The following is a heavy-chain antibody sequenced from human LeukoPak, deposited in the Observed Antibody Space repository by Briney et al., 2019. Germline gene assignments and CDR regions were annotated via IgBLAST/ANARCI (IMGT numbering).Heavy chain of an antibody. J-gene: IGHJ4*02. V-gene: IGHV4-4*07. CDR1: GGSISNYS. CDR2: IYSDGGS. Sequence: SETLSLTCTVSGGSISNYSWSWVRQPAGKGLEWVGRIYSDGGSKYDLSLSSRLAMSVDTSKNQFSLKLSAVTAADTAVYYCARDLSSRGVISLDYWGQGTLVTVSS. D-gene: IGHD3-10*01. CDR3: ARDLSSRGVISLDY.